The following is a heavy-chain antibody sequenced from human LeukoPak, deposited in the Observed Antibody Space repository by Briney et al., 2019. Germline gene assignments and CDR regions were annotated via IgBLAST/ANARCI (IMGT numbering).Heavy chain of an antibody. CDR1: GFTVSSNY. J-gene: IGHJ4*02. CDR3: ARGPGGYFPFFDY. V-gene: IGHV3-53*01. Sequence: PGGSLRLSCAASGFTVSSNYMSWVRQAPGKGLEWVSVIYSGGSTYYADSVKGRFTISRDNSKNTLYLQMNSLRAEDTAVYYCARGPGGYFPFFDYWGQGTLVTVSS. D-gene: IGHD3-22*01. CDR2: IYSGGST.